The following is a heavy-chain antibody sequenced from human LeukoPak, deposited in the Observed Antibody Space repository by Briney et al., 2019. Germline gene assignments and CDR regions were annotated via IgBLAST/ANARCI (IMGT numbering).Heavy chain of an antibody. D-gene: IGHD5-24*01. CDR3: ARVGEMATANWFDP. V-gene: IGHV1-69*04. J-gene: IGHJ5*02. CDR2: IIPILGIA. CDR1: GGTFSSYA. Sequence: SVKVSCKASGGTFSSYAISWVRQAPGQGLEWMGRIIPILGIANYAQKFQGRVTITADKSTSTAYMELSSLRSEDTAVYYCARVGEMATANWFDPWGQGALVTVSS.